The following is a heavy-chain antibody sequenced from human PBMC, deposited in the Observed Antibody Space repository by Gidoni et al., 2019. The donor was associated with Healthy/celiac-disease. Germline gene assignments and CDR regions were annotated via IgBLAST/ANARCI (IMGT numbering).Heavy chain of an antibody. CDR3: ARDIGGYSSSWYGDYFDY. CDR1: GFTFRSSG. J-gene: IGHJ4*02. V-gene: IGHV3-33*01. Sequence: QVQLVESGGGVVQPGRSLRLSCAASGFTFRSSGLHWGRQAPGKGLEWVAVIWYDGRNKYYADSVKGRFTISRDNSKNTLYLQMNSLRAEDTAVYYCARDIGGYSSSWYGDYFDYWGQGTLVTVSS. D-gene: IGHD6-13*01. CDR2: IWYDGRNK.